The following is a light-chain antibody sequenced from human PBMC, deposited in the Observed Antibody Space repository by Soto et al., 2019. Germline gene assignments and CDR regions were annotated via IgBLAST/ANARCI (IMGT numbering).Light chain of an antibody. Sequence: DIQMTQSPSSLSASVGDRVTITCRASQSISSYLNWYQQKPGKAPKLLIYAASSLQSGVPSRFSGSGSGTDFTLTISSLQPEDFATYSCQQSYSTTPTFGQGTQVEIK. V-gene: IGKV1-39*01. CDR3: QQSYSTTPT. CDR1: QSISSY. CDR2: AAS. J-gene: IGKJ1*01.